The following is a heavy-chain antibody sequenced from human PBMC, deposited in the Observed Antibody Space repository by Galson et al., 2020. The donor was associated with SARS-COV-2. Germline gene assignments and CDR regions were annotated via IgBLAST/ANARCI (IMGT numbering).Heavy chain of an antibody. CDR3: ARDNWDVDTAMVFYFDY. D-gene: IGHD5-18*01. V-gene: IGHV3-30*16. J-gene: IGHJ4*02. Sequence: THTTSARRGLDKTASTALGEVADVTDDVTNKSYADSVKGRFTISRDNSKNTLYLQMNSLRAEDTAVYYCARDNWDVDTAMVFYFDYWGQGTRVTVSS. CDR1: THTTSA. CDR2: VTDDVTNK.